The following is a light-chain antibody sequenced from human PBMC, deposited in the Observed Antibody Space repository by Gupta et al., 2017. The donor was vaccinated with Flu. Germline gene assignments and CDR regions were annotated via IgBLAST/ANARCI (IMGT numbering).Light chain of an antibody. J-gene: IGKJ4*01. CDR2: AAS. CDR1: QGIGSW. V-gene: IGKV1-12*01. Sequence: GARVSITCRASQGIGSWLAWYQQKPGKAPKFLIHAASTLEIGVPSRFSGSGYGTDFTLTISSLQPEDFATYFCLQANSFPLTFGGGTKVEMK. CDR3: LQANSFPLT.